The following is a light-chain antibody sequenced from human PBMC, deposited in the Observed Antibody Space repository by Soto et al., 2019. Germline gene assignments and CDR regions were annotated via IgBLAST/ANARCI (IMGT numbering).Light chain of an antibody. CDR2: DAS. Sequence: EIVLTQSPDTLSLSPGERATLSCRASQSVGNNFLAWYQQKPGQAPTLLIYDASSRASGLPDRFSGSGSGTDFTLTISRLEPEDFAVYYCQQYGSSGTFGQGTKVDIK. V-gene: IGKV3-20*01. CDR3: QQYGSSGT. J-gene: IGKJ1*01. CDR1: QSVGNNF.